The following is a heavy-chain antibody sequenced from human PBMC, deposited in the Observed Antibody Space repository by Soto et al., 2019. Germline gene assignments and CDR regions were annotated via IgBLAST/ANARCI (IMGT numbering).Heavy chain of an antibody. CDR3: ARGSLAVAGIDY. CDR1: GYTFTGYY. CDR2: INPNSGGT. D-gene: IGHD6-19*01. V-gene: IGHV1-2*04. Sequence: ASVKVSCKASGYTFTGYYMHWVRQAPGQGLEWMGWINPNSGGTNYAQKFQGWVTMTRDTSISTAYMELGRLRSDDTAVYYCARGSLAVAGIDYWGQGTLVTVSS. J-gene: IGHJ4*02.